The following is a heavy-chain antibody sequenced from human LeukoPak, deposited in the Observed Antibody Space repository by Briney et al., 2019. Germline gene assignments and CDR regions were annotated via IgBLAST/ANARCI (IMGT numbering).Heavy chain of an antibody. CDR3: ARRTVVGWAFDI. V-gene: IGHV5-51*01. D-gene: IGHD1-26*01. J-gene: IGHJ3*02. CDR2: IYPGDSDT. CDR1: GYIFTSYC. Sequence: GESLQISCSCGGYIFTSYCIGWVRQMPGKGLEWMGIIYPGDSDTRYSPSFQGQVTISADKSITTAYLQWSSLKASDTAMYYCARRTVVGWAFDIWGQGTMVTVSS.